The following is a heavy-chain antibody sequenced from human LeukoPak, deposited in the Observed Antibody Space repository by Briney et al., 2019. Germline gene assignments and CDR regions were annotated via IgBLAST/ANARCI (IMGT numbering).Heavy chain of an antibody. V-gene: IGHV4-59*01. J-gene: IGHJ4*02. CDR2: LFHSGST. Sequence: PSETLSLTCTVSGGSISSYYWSWIRQPPGKGLEWIGYLFHSGSTNYNPSLKSRVTISVDTSKNQFSLKLNSVTASDTAVYYCASATLSAYDGDYRGQGTLVTVSS. CDR1: GGSISSYY. D-gene: IGHD5-12*01. CDR3: ASATLSAYDGDY.